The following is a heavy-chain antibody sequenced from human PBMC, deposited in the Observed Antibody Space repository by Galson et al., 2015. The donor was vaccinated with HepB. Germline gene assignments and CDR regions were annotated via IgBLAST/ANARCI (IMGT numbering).Heavy chain of an antibody. Sequence: CAISEDSVSSNSAAWNWIRQSPSRGLEWLGRTYYRSKWYNDYAISVKSRITINPDASRNQFSLQLNSVTPEDTAVYYCARRITGAAAYHDAFDIWGPGTMVTVSS. CDR2: TYYRSKWYN. CDR3: ARRITGAAAYHDAFDI. CDR1: EDSVSSNSAA. D-gene: IGHD1-20*01. J-gene: IGHJ3*02. V-gene: IGHV6-1*01.